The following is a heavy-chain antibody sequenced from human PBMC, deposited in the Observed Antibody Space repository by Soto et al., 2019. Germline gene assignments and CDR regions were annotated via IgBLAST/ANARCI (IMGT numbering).Heavy chain of an antibody. Sequence: SETLSLTCTVSGGSISSYYWSWIRQPPGKGLEWIGYIYYSGSTNYNPSLKSRVTISVDTSKNQFSLKLSSVTAADTAVYYCARANWGWDYYYYYMDVWGKGTTVTVS. CDR1: GGSISSYY. V-gene: IGHV4-59*01. CDR2: IYYSGST. D-gene: IGHD7-27*01. J-gene: IGHJ6*03. CDR3: ARANWGWDYYYYYMDV.